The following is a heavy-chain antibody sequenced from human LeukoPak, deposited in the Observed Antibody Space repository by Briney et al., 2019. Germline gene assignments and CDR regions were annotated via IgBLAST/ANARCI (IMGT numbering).Heavy chain of an antibody. D-gene: IGHD1-1*01. V-gene: IGHV1-2*02. CDR3: ARGWDNWDY. J-gene: IGHJ4*02. Sequence: GASVKVSCKASEYTFTGYFIHWVRQAPGQGLEWMGWINPNTGGRNYAQKFQGRVTMTRDTSMSTAYMELSRLRSDDTAVYYCARGWDNWDYWGQGTLVTVSS. CDR1: EYTFTGYF. CDR2: INPNTGGR.